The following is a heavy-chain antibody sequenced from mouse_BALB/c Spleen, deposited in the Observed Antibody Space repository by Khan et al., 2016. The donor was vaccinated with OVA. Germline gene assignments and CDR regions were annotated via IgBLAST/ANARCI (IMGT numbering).Heavy chain of an antibody. CDR2: ISYSGST. D-gene: IGHD1-2*01. J-gene: IGHJ2*01. V-gene: IGHV3-2*02. CDR3: ARTARIKY. Sequence: QLEESGPGLVKPSQSLSLTCTVTGYSITSGYGWNWIRQFPGNKLEWMGYISYSGSTNYNPSLKSRISITRDTSKNQFFLQLNSMTTEDTATYSCARTARIKYWGQGTTLTVSS. CDR1: GYSITSGYG.